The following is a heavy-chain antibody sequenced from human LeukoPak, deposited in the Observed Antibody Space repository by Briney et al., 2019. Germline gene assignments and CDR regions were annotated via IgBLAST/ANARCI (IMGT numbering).Heavy chain of an antibody. J-gene: IGHJ4*02. CDR3: AKDVEGIVATVFDY. V-gene: IGHV3-23*01. CDR1: GFTFSSYS. D-gene: IGHD5-12*01. Sequence: PGGSLRLSCAASGFTFSSYSMNWVRQAPGKGLEWVSVISGSGGGTSYADSVKGRFTISRDNSKSTLHLQMNSLRAEDTAVYYCAKDVEGIVATVFDYWGQGTLVTVSS. CDR2: ISGSGGGT.